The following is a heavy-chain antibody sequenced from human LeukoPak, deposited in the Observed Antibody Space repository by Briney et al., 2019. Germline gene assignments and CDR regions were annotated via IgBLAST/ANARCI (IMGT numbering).Heavy chain of an antibody. D-gene: IGHD3-9*01. Sequence: SETLSLTCTVSGGSISSSSYYWGWIRQPPGKGLEWIGSIYYSGSTYYNPSLKSRVTISVDTSKNQFSLKLSSVTAADTAVYYCARSFGEYFDWLPLDYWGQGTLVTVSS. CDR1: GGSISSSSYY. CDR2: IYYSGST. CDR3: ARSFGEYFDWLPLDY. V-gene: IGHV4-39*07. J-gene: IGHJ4*02.